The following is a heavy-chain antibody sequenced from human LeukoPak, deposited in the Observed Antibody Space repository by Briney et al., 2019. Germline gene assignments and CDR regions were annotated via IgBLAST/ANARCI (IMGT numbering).Heavy chain of an antibody. CDR2: ISGYNGYA. Sequence: ASVKVFCKASGYSFTTYGITWVRQAPGQGLEWVGYISGYNGYATYAQNLRGRVTMTTDPSTSTAYLELRSLRSDDTAVYYCARCPRWAHFDYWGQGTLVTVSS. CDR3: ARCPRWAHFDY. CDR1: GYSFTTYG. V-gene: IGHV1-18*01. D-gene: IGHD4-23*01. J-gene: IGHJ4*02.